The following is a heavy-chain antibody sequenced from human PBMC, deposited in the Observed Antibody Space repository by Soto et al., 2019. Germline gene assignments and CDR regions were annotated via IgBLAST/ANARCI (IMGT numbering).Heavy chain of an antibody. J-gene: IGHJ5*02. Sequence: GRSLRLSCAASGFTFSSYGMHWVRQAPGKGLEWVAGLWYDGSNKYYADSVKGRFTISRDNSKNTLYLQMNSLRAEDTAVYYCARSCSGGGCYSKLFDWFDPWGQGTLVTVSS. CDR1: GFTFSSYG. CDR3: ARSCSGGGCYSKLFDWFDP. V-gene: IGHV3-33*01. D-gene: IGHD2-15*01. CDR2: LWYDGSNK.